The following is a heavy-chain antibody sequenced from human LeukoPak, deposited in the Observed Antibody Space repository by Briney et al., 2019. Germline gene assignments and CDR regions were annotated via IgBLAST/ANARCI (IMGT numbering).Heavy chain of an antibody. J-gene: IGHJ5*02. CDR2: IIPIFGTA. D-gene: IGHD6-13*01. Sequence: GASVKVSCKASGGTFSSYAISWVRQARGQGLEWMGGIIPIFGTANYAQKFQGRVTITADESTSTAYMELSSLRSEDTAVYYCASRQGSSWSIGWFDPWGQGTLVTVSS. V-gene: IGHV1-69*13. CDR1: GGTFSSYA. CDR3: ASRQGSSWSIGWFDP.